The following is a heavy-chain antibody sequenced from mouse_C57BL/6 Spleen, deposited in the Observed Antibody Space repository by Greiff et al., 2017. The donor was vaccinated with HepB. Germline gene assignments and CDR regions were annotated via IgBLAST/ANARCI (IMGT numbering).Heavy chain of an antibody. Sequence: EVNLVESGGGLVQPKGSLKLSCAASGFSFNTYAMNWVRQAPGKGLEWVARIRSKSNNYATYYADSVKDRFTISRDDSESMLYLQMNNLKTEDTAMYYCVRHAPDYYGSSLWGQGTTLTVSS. CDR2: IRSKSNNYAT. CDR1: GFSFNTYA. J-gene: IGHJ2*01. CDR3: VRHAPDYYGSSL. V-gene: IGHV10-1*01. D-gene: IGHD1-1*01.